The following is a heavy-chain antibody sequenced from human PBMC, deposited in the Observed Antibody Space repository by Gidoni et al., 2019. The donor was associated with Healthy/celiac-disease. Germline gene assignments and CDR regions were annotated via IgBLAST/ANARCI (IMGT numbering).Heavy chain of an antibody. CDR2: ISSSSSYI. J-gene: IGHJ5*02. V-gene: IGHV3-21*01. Sequence: EVQLVESGGGLVKPGGSLRLSCAASGFTFSSYSMNWVRQAPGKGLEWVSSISSSSSYIYYADSVKGRFTISRDNAKNSLYLQMNSLRAEDTAVYYCARDGLPVVTAMSWFDPWGQGTLVTVSS. CDR3: ARDGLPVVTAMSWFDP. D-gene: IGHD2-21*02. CDR1: GFTFSSYS.